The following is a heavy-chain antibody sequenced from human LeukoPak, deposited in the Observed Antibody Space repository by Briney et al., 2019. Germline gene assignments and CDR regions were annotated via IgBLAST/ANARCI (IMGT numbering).Heavy chain of an antibody. J-gene: IGHJ4*02. Sequence: SETLSLTCAVYGGSFSGYYWSWIRQPPGKGLEWIGEINHGGSTNYNPSLKSRVTISVDTSKNQFSLKLSSVTAADTAVYYCARGRVAGLWGQGTLVTVSS. CDR2: INHGGST. CDR3: ARGRVAGL. V-gene: IGHV4-34*01. CDR1: GGSFSGYY. D-gene: IGHD3-16*01.